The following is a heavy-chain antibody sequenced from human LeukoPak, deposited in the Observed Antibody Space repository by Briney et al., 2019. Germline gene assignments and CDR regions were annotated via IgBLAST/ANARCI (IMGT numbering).Heavy chain of an antibody. Sequence: EPGGSLRLSCAASRFTFSSYAMSSVRQAPGKGLEWVSAISGSGGSTYYADSVKGRFTISRDNSKNTLYLQMNSLRAEDTAVYYCAKGLMVRGVRFDYWGQGTLVTVSA. V-gene: IGHV3-23*01. CDR3: AKGLMVRGVRFDY. CDR2: ISGSGGST. CDR1: RFTFSSYA. J-gene: IGHJ4*02. D-gene: IGHD3-10*01.